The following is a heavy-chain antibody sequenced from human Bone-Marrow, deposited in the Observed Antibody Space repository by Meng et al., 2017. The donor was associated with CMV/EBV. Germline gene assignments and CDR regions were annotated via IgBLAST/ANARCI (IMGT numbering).Heavy chain of an antibody. Sequence: GESLKISCAASGFTVDTNYMTWVRQAPGKGLERVSVMYSGGYTYYADSVKGRFTISRDSSRNTLSLQMNSLRAEDTAVYYCVRSVGGVARHWGQGTLVTVSS. D-gene: IGHD3-16*01. CDR2: MYSGGYT. CDR3: VRSVGGVARH. CDR1: GFTVDTNY. V-gene: IGHV3-66*02. J-gene: IGHJ4*02.